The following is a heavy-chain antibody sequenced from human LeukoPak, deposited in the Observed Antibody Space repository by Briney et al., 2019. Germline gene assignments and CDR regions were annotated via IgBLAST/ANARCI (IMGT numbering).Heavy chain of an antibody. CDR2: IYSGGST. V-gene: IGHV3-66*01. CDR3: ARDRITMVRGVINRYYFDY. CDR1: GFTVSSNY. D-gene: IGHD3-10*01. Sequence: GGSLRLSCAASGFTVSSNYMSWVRQAPGKGLEWVSVIYSGGSTYYADSVKGRFTISRDNSKNTLYLQMNSLRAEDTAVYYCARDRITMVRGVINRYYFDYWGQGTLVTVSS. J-gene: IGHJ4*02.